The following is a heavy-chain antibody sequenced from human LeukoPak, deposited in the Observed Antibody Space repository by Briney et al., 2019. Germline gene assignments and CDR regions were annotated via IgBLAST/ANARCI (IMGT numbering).Heavy chain of an antibody. CDR1: GFTFSSYS. CDR3: ARGAPGQLVEYNWFDP. V-gene: IGHV3-48*01. J-gene: IGHJ5*02. CDR2: ISSSSSTI. Sequence: PGGSLRLSCAASGFTFSSYSMNWVRQAPGKGLEWVSYISSSSSTIYYADSVKGRFTISRDNAKNSLYLQMNSLRAEDTAVYYCARGAPGQLVEYNWFDPWGQGTLVTVSS. D-gene: IGHD6-6*01.